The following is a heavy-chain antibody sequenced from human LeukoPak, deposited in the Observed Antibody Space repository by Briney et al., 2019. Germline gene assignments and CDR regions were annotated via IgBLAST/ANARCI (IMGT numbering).Heavy chain of an antibody. CDR2: IYYSGST. CDR1: GGSISSYY. CDR3: ARVGYSYGLDY. J-gene: IGHJ4*02. D-gene: IGHD5-18*01. V-gene: IGHV4-59*01. Sequence: SETLSLTCTVSGGSISSYYWSWIRQPPGEGLEWIEYIYYSGSTNYNPSLKSRVTIPVDTSKNQFSLKLSSVTAADTAVYYCARVGYSYGLDYWGQGTLVTVSS.